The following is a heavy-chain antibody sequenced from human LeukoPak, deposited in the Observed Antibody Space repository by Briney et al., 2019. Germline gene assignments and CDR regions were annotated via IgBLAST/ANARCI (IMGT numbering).Heavy chain of an antibody. V-gene: IGHV1-69*04. Sequence: ASVKVFCKASGGTFSSYTISWVRQAPGQGLEWMGRIIPILGIGNYAQKFQGRVTITADKSTSTAYMELSSLRSEDTAVYYCARDRVGADYGMDVWGQGTTVTVSS. CDR3: ARDRVGADYGMDV. J-gene: IGHJ6*02. D-gene: IGHD1-26*01. CDR2: IIPILGIG. CDR1: GGTFSSYT.